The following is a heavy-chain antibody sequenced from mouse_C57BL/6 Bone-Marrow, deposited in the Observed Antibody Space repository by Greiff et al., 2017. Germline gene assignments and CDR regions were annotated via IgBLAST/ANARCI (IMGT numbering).Heavy chain of an antibody. Sequence: EVKVVESGPELVKPGASVKISCKASGYSFTDYNMNWVKQSNGKSLEWIGVINPNYGTASYNQKFKGKATLTVGQSSSTAYMQLNSLTSEDSAVYYCARAPIYYDYDPFAYWGQGTLVTVSA. CDR2: INPNYGTA. J-gene: IGHJ3*01. CDR3: ARAPIYYDYDPFAY. V-gene: IGHV1-39*01. D-gene: IGHD2-4*01. CDR1: GYSFTDYN.